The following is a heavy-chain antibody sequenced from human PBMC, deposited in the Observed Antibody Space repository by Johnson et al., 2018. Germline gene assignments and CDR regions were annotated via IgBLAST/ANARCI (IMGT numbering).Heavy chain of an antibody. CDR3: AKLDGDTASDY. J-gene: IGHJ4*01. CDR2: ITGTGGNT. D-gene: IGHD5-18*01. V-gene: IGHV3-23*01. Sequence: VQLQESGGGLVQPGGSLRLSCAASGFNFGTYAMTWVRQAPWKGLEWVSGITGTGGNTYFADSVKGRFSISRDNSRNTLYLQLNSLRADDTAVYYCAKLDGDTASDYWGHGTLVTVSS. CDR1: GFNFGTYA.